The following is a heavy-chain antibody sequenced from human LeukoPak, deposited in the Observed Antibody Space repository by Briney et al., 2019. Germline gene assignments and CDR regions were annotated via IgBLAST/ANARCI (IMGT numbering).Heavy chain of an antibody. CDR3: AGGAVSSGSAPRRGAWFDP. Sequence: SETLSLTCAVYGGAFSGYYWSWIRQPPGKGLEWIGEINHSGSTNYNPSLKSRVTISVDTSKNQFSLKLSSVTAADTAVYYCAGGAVSSGSAPRRGAWFDPGSQGRLV. CDR2: INHSGST. V-gene: IGHV4-34*01. J-gene: IGHJ5*02. D-gene: IGHD2-15*01. CDR1: GGAFSGYY.